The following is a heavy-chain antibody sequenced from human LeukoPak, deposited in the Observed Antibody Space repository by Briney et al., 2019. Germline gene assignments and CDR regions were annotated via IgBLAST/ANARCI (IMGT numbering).Heavy chain of an antibody. Sequence: GGSLRLSCAASGFTFSTYTMNWVRQAPGKGLEWVSVISGSGGDTYYADSVKGRFTISRDNSKNTLYLQMNSLRAEDTAVYHCAKGQQSGSHSSSDYWGQGTLVTVSS. D-gene: IGHD1-26*01. V-gene: IGHV3-23*01. J-gene: IGHJ4*02. CDR1: GFTFSTYT. CDR3: AKGQQSGSHSSSDY. CDR2: ISGSGGDT.